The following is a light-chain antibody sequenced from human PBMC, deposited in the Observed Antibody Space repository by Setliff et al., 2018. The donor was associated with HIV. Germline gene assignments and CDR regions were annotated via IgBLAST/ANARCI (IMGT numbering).Light chain of an antibody. CDR3: QQYYTNPRT. J-gene: IGKJ1*01. CDR2: WAS. V-gene: IGKV4-1*01. CDR1: QSLLYRSSNKDY. Sequence: DFVMTQSPDSLPVSLGERATINCKSSQSLLYRSSNKDYLAWYQQKPGQPPKLLIYWASTRESGVPDRFSGSGSGTDFTLTISSLQAEDVAVYYCQQYYTNPRTFGQGTKV.